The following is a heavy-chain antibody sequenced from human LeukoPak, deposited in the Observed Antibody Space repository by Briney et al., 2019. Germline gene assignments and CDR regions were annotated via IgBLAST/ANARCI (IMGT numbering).Heavy chain of an antibody. Sequence: GGSLRLSCAASGFTFSSYAMSWVRQAPGKGLEWVSAISGSGGSTYYADSVKGRFTISRDNSKNTLYLQMNSMRAEDTAVYYCEKDPIAVAGKRDWFDPWGQGTLVTVSS. CDR2: ISGSGGST. CDR1: GFTFSSYA. D-gene: IGHD6-19*01. CDR3: EKDPIAVAGKRDWFDP. V-gene: IGHV3-23*01. J-gene: IGHJ5*02.